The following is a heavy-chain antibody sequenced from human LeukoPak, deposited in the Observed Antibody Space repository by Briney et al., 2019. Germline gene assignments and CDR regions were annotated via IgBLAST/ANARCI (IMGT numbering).Heavy chain of an antibody. Sequence: PGRSLRLSCAASGFTFSSYGMHRVRQAPGKGLGWVAVISYNGSNKYYADSVKGRFTISRDNSKNTLYLQMNSLRAEDTAVYYCAEDLLYSSSWDLGCSDYWGQGTLVTVSS. CDR2: ISYNGSNK. CDR3: AEDLLYSSSWDLGCSDY. D-gene: IGHD6-13*01. CDR1: GFTFSSYG. J-gene: IGHJ4*02. V-gene: IGHV3-30*18.